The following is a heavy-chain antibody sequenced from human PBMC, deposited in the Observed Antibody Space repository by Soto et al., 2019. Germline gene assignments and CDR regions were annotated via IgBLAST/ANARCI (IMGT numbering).Heavy chain of an antibody. CDR1: GFSLSTSGVG. CDR2: IYWNGDE. D-gene: IGHD5-12*01. V-gene: IGHV2-5*01. Sequence: SCPTLVNPKQTLTLTCTFSGFSLSTSGVGXGWIRQPPGKALEWLAFIYWNGDERYSPSLKNRLTITKDTSKNQVVLTMTNVDPVDTATYYCAHRDGYNYVFFYWGQGTLVTVSS. J-gene: IGHJ4*02. CDR3: AHRDGYNYVFFY.